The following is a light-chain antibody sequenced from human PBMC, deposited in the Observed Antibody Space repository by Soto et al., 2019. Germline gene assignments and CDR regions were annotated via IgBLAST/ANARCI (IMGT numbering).Light chain of an antibody. CDR3: QQYGSSPRVT. J-gene: IGKJ4*01. V-gene: IGKV3-20*01. CDR2: GAS. Sequence: EMVLTQSPGTLSLSPGERATLSCRASQSVSSSYLAWSQQKPGQAPRLLIYGASSRATGIPDRFSGIGSGTDVTLTSSRLEPEDFAVYYCQQYGSSPRVTFGGGTKVEIK. CDR1: QSVSSSY.